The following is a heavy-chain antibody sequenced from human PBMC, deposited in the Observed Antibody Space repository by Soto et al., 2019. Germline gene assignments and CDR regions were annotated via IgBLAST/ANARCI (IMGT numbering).Heavy chain of an antibody. Sequence: PGGSLRLSCAASGFTFSSYAMHWVRQAPGKGLEWVAVISYDGSNKYYADSVKGRFTISRDNSKNTLYLQMNSLRAEDTAVYYCARETWIQLWTQSYYFDYWGQGTLVTVSS. J-gene: IGHJ4*02. D-gene: IGHD5-18*01. CDR1: GFTFSSYA. V-gene: IGHV3-30-3*01. CDR2: ISYDGSNK. CDR3: ARETWIQLWTQSYYFDY.